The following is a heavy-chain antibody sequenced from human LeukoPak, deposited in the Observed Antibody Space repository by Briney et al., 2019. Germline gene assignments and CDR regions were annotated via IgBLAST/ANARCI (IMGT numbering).Heavy chain of an antibody. D-gene: IGHD1-1*01. CDR2: IGGSGGYT. CDR3: ARIGHDLYQTFDS. CDR1: GFTFVNYA. Sequence: GGSLRLSCAASGFTFVNYAMTWVRQAPGKGLEWVSVIGGSGGYTYYADSVKGRFTISRDNSKSTLYLQMNSLTAEDTAIYYCARIGHDLYQTFDSWGHGTLITVSS. V-gene: IGHV3-23*01. J-gene: IGHJ5*01.